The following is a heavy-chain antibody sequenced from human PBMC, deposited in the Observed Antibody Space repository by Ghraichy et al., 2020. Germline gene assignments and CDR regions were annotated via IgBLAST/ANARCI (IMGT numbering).Heavy chain of an antibody. CDR2: ISGSGRTT. CDR3: AKRTRDGYNSEIGD. CDR1: GFTFSNYA. V-gene: IGHV3-23*01. J-gene: IGHJ4*02. Sequence: GGSLKLSCAASGFTFSNYAMNWVRQAPGKGLEWVSGISGSGRTTNYAASVKGRFTISRDNSKNTVHLQMNSLRAEDTAVYYCAKRTRDGYNSEIGDWGQGTLVTVSS. D-gene: IGHD5-24*01.